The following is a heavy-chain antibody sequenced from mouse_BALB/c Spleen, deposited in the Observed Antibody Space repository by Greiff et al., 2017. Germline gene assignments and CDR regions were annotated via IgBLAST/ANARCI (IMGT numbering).Heavy chain of an antibody. V-gene: IGHV3-6*02. CDR3: ASPGAWFAY. CDR2: ISYDGSN. CDR1: GYSITSGYY. Sequence: EVQVVESGPGLVKPSQSLSLTCSVTGYSITSGYYWNWIRQFPGNKLEWMGYISYDGSNNYNPSLKNRISITRDTSKNQFFLKLNSVTTEDTATYYCASPGAWFAYWGQGTLVTVSA. J-gene: IGHJ3*01.